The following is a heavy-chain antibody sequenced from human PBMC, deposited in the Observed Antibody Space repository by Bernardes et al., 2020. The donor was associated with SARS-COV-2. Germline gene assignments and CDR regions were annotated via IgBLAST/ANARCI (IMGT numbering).Heavy chain of an antibody. Sequence: GASLHISWQSSGYTFSDYWIAWVRQMPGKGLGWRGIIYPGDSDTKYSPSFQGQVTISADKSISTAYVNWSRLNASGTAMYYCARLGTLGVPGERTNYGIDVWGPGTTVTVSS. D-gene: IGHD7-27*01. J-gene: IGHJ6*02. CDR3: ARLGTLGVPGERTNYGIDV. CDR2: IYPGDSDT. CDR1: GYTFSDYW. V-gene: IGHV5-51*01.